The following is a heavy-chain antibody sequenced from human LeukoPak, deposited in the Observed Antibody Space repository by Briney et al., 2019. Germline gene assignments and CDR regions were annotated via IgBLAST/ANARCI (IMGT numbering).Heavy chain of an antibody. CDR2: MNPNSGNT. J-gene: IGHJ4*02. V-gene: IGHV1-8*01. CDR1: GYTFTSYD. CDR3: ARGRGQWLGFDY. Sequence: ASVKVSCKASGYTFTSYDINWVRQAPGQGLEWMGWMNPNSGNTGYAQKFQGRVTMTRNTSISTAYMELSSLRSEDTAVYYCARGRGQWLGFDYWGQGTLVTVSS. D-gene: IGHD6-19*01.